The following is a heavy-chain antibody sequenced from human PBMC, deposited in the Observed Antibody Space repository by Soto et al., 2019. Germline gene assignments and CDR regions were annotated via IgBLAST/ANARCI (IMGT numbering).Heavy chain of an antibody. CDR1: GGTLSDHG. Sequence: QVQLEQSGAEVKKPGSSVKVSCKDSGGTLSDHGVAWLRQAPGLGLEWMGGTIPVFNTAKYTQESQGRVTVTADKFTNIADMELSSLRSEATAFYFCARGAYGSGNYYTGPSAFDIWGQGTMVIVSS. J-gene: IGHJ3*02. D-gene: IGHD3-10*01. CDR3: ARGAYGSGNYYTGPSAFDI. V-gene: IGHV1-69*06. CDR2: TIPVFNTA.